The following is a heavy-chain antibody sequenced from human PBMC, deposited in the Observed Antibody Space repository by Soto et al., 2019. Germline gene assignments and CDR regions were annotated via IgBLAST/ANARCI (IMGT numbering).Heavy chain of an antibody. Sequence: GESLRLSCAASGFTFSSYTMNWVRQAPGKGLEWVSNILGRGTSISYADSVKGRFTISRDNAKNSLYLQMDSLRDEDTAVYYCARERGAFDIWGQGTMVTVSS. V-gene: IGHV3-48*02. CDR1: GFTFSSYT. CDR3: ARERGAFDI. CDR2: ILGRGTSI. J-gene: IGHJ3*02.